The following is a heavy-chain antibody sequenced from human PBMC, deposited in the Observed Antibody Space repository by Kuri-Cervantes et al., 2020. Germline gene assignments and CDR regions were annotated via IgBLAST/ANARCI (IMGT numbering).Heavy chain of an antibody. CDR3: ARLVYYDSSGYFQARYYFDY. Sequence: SETLSLTCTVSGGSVSSGSYYWSWIRQPPGKGLEWIGYIYYSGSTNYNPSLKSRVTISVDTSKNQFSLKLSSVTAADTAVYYCARLVYYDSSGYFQARYYFDYWAREPWSPSPQ. J-gene: IGHJ4*02. D-gene: IGHD3-22*01. CDR2: IYYSGST. CDR1: GGSVSSGSYY. V-gene: IGHV4-61*01.